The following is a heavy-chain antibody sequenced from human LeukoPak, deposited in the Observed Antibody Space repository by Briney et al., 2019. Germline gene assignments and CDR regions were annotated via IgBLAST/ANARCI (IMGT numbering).Heavy chain of an antibody. D-gene: IGHD2-15*01. CDR2: VYYTGST. Sequence: SETLSLTCTVSGGPISNYYWSWIRQPPGKALEWIGYVYYTGSTNYTTSLKSRVTISVDTSKNQFSLKLYSVTTADTAVYYCVRHPGGSVRGYFDPWGQGTLVTASS. CDR3: VRHPGGSVRGYFDP. CDR1: GGPISNYY. V-gene: IGHV4-59*01. J-gene: IGHJ5*02.